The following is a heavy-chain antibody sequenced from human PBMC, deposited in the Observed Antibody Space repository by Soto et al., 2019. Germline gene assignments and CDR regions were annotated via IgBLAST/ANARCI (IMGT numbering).Heavy chain of an antibody. D-gene: IGHD3-22*01. J-gene: IGHJ5*02. CDR1: GGTFSSYA. CDR3: ARPRGYSSNWFDP. Sequence: SVKVSCKASGGTFSSYAISWVRQAPGQGLEWMGGIIPIFGTANYAQKFQGRVTITADESTSTAYMELSSLRSEDTAVYYCARPRGYSSNWFDPWGQGTLVTVSS. V-gene: IGHV1-69*13. CDR2: IIPIFGTA.